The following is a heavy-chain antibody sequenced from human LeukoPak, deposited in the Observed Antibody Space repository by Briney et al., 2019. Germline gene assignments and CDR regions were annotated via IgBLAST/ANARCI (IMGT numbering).Heavy chain of an antibody. J-gene: IGHJ3*02. D-gene: IGHD2-2*02. CDR1: GFTFSSYA. V-gene: IGHV3-30-3*01. CDR3: ARVRSGYQLLYVAFDI. Sequence: GRSLRLSCAASGFTFSSYAMHWVRQAPGKGLEWVAVISYDGSNKYYADSVKGRFTISRDNSKNTLYLQMNSLRAEDTAVYYCARVRSGYQLLYVAFDIWGQGTMVTVSS. CDR2: ISYDGSNK.